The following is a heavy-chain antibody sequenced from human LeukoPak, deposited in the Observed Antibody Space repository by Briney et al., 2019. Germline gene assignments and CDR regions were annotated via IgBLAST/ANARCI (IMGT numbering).Heavy chain of an antibody. D-gene: IGHD2-15*01. J-gene: IGHJ4*02. CDR1: GYTFTNYG. CDR2: ISAYNGYT. Sequence: ASVKVSCKASGYTFTNYGVSWVRQAPGQGLEWMGWISAYNGYTNYAQKFQFRVTMTTDTSTSTAYMELRSLTSDDTAVYYCARGRGGLDYWGQGTLVTVSS. CDR3: ARGRGGLDY. V-gene: IGHV1-18*01.